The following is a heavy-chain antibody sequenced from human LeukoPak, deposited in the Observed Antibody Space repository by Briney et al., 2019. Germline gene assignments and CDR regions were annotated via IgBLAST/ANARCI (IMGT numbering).Heavy chain of an antibody. J-gene: IGHJ4*02. V-gene: IGHV3-23*01. CDR3: AKDMQGSY. D-gene: IGHD2-2*01. Sequence: PGGPLRLSCAASGFSFNSAAMTWVRQAPGKGLEWVSLVSSSGANSYYADSVKGRFTISRDNSKNTLYLQMNSLRAEDTAIYYCAKDMQGSYWGQGTLVTVSS. CDR2: VSSSGANS. CDR1: GFSFNSAA.